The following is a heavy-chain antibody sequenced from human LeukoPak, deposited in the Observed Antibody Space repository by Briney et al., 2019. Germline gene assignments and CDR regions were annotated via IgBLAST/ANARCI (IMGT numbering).Heavy chain of an antibody. CDR1: GFAFSNNG. CDR2: ISGSGGST. Sequence: GGTLRLSCAASGFAFSNNGMNWVRQAPGKGLEWVSAISGSGGSTYYADSVKGRFTISRDNSKNTLYLEVISLTAEDTAVYYCAKDDAWLRFGEWSQGTLVTVSS. V-gene: IGHV3-23*01. D-gene: IGHD3-10*01. CDR3: AKDDAWLRFGE. J-gene: IGHJ4*02.